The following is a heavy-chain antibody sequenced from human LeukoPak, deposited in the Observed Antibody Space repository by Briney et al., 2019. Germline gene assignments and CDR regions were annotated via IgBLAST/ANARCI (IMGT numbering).Heavy chain of an antibody. Sequence: PGGSLRLSCAASGFTFSSYAMSWVRQAPGKGLEWVSAISGNGGSTYYADSVKGRFTISRDISKNTLYLQMNSLRAEDTAVYYCAKAPPSSYYYYYGMDVWGQGTTVTVSS. V-gene: IGHV3-23*01. D-gene: IGHD6-13*01. CDR2: ISGNGGST. J-gene: IGHJ6*02. CDR3: AKAPPSSYYYYYGMDV. CDR1: GFTFSSYA.